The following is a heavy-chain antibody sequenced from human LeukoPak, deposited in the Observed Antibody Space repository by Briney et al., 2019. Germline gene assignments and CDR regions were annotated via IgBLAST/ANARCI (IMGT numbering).Heavy chain of an antibody. V-gene: IGHV4-38-2*02. D-gene: IGHD3-10*01. CDR2: IYHSGST. J-gene: IGHJ4*02. Sequence: SETLSLTCTVSGYTISSGYYWGWIRQPPGKGLEWTGSIYHSGSTYYNPSLKSRVTISVDTSKNQFSLKLSSVTAADTAVYYCARRSSRYYGSGSYRKYYFDYWGQGTLVTVSS. CDR1: GYTISSGYY. CDR3: ARRSSRYYGSGSYRKYYFDY.